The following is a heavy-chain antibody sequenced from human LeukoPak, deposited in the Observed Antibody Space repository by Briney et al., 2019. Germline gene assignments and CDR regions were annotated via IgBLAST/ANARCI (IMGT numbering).Heavy chain of an antibody. CDR1: AFTFNTYW. D-gene: IGHD1-26*01. Sequence: PGGSLRLSYAASAFTFNTYWMHWVRQVPGRGLGWVSRINGDESSTNYADSVKGRFTISRDNAKDTLYLHVNSLTAEDTAVYYCARGAKWAYYFDYWGQGTLVTVSS. CDR2: INGDESST. CDR3: ARGAKWAYYFDY. V-gene: IGHV3-74*01. J-gene: IGHJ4*02.